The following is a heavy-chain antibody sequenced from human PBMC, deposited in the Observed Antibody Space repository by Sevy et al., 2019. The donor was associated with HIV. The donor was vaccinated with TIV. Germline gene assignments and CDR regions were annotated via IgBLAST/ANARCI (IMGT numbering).Heavy chain of an antibody. CDR2: IIHIFGTA. CDR1: GGTFSSYA. J-gene: IGHJ6*02. D-gene: IGHD2-15*01. Sequence: ASVKVSCKASGGTFSSYAISWVRQAPGQGLEWMGGIIHIFGTANYAQKFQGRVTITADESTSTAYMELSSLRSEDTAVYYCARARYGCSGGSCYSGYYYYGMDVWGQGTPVTVSS. V-gene: IGHV1-69*13. CDR3: ARARYGCSGGSCYSGYYYYGMDV.